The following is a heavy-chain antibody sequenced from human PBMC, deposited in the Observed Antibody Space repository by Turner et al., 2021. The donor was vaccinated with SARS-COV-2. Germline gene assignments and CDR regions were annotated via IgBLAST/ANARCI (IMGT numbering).Heavy chain of an antibody. Sequence: QVQLQESGPGLVKPSQTLSLTCTVSGASISSGYYWSWIRQHPGKGLEWIGYIYYSGSTSYNPSLKRRITISLDTSKKQFSLKVTSVTAADTAVYYCARLTTVVSLPDSWGQGTLVTVSS. CDR3: ARLTTVVSLPDS. D-gene: IGHD4-17*01. V-gene: IGHV4-31*03. CDR2: IYYSGST. CDR1: GASISSGYY. J-gene: IGHJ4*02.